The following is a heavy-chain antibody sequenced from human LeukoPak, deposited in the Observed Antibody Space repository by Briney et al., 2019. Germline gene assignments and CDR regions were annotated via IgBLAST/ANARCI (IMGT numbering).Heavy chain of an antibody. Sequence: GGSLRLSCAASGFTFSSYAMSWVRQAPGKGLEWVSSICSSSSYIYYADSVKGRFTISRDNAKNSLYLQMNSLRAEDTVVYYCARDYPFQGYYYGSGSYSPRLTTSSYFDYWGQGTLVTVSS. J-gene: IGHJ4*02. CDR2: ICSSSSYI. CDR3: ARDYPFQGYYYGSGSYSPRLTTSSYFDY. V-gene: IGHV3-21*01. CDR1: GFTFSSYA. D-gene: IGHD3-10*01.